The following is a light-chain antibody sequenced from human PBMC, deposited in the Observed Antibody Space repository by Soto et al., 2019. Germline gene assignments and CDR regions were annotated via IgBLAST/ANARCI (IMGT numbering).Light chain of an antibody. CDR1: QSVNAY. V-gene: IGKV3-11*01. CDR3: QKSYSTTWT. Sequence: EIILTHSPVTLSFSPFEISTLSFRASQSVNAYLAWYQQKPGQAPRLFIFRASSRATGLPARFSASGSGTDFNLTISSLQPEDFATYSCQKSYSTTWTFGQGKRREIK. J-gene: IGKJ5*01. CDR2: RAS.